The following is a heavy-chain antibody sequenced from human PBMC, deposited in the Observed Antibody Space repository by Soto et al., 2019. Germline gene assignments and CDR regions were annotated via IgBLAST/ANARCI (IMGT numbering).Heavy chain of an antibody. Sequence: ETLSLTCAVYGGSFSGYYWSWIRQPPGKGLEWIGEINHSGSTNYNPSLKSRVTTSVDTSKNQFSLKLSSVTAADTAVYYCARGPYDYVWGSYRNTIDYWGQGTLVTVSS. CDR2: INHSGST. D-gene: IGHD3-16*02. J-gene: IGHJ4*02. CDR1: GGSFSGYY. V-gene: IGHV4-34*01. CDR3: ARGPYDYVWGSYRNTIDY.